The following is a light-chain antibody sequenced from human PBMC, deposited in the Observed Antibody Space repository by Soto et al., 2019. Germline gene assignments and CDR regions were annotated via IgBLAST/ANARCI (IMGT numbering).Light chain of an antibody. CDR2: EGS. CDR1: SSDVGSYNL. CDR3: RSYAGGSVPCF. Sequence: QSALTQPASVSGSPGQSITISCTATSSDVGSYNLVSWYQQYPGKAPKLIIYEGSKRPSGVSNRFSGSDSGNTASLTISGLQPEDEADYYCRSYAGGSVPCFFGTGTKLTVL. V-gene: IGLV2-23*01. J-gene: IGLJ1*01.